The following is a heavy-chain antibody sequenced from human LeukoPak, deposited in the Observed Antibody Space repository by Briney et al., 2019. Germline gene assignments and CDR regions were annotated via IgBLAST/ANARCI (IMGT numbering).Heavy chain of an antibody. V-gene: IGHV1-3*01. Sequence: GASVKLSCKASGYTFTSYVIHWVRQAPGQRPEWMGWISAGNGNTKYSQKFQGRVTITSDTSASTAYMELSSLRSEDTAVYYCARDFSSSWYVFGYWGQGILVTVSS. CDR3: ARDFSSSWYVFGY. J-gene: IGHJ4*02. CDR1: GYTFTSYV. D-gene: IGHD6-13*01. CDR2: ISAGNGNT.